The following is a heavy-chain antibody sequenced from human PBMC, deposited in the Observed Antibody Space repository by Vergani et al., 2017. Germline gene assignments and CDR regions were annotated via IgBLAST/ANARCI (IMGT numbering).Heavy chain of an antibody. V-gene: IGHV1-3*01. CDR3: ARGPRILWRYNWFDP. CDR1: GYTFTSYA. CDR2: INAGNGNT. D-gene: IGHD2-21*01. Sequence: QVQLVQSGAEVKKPGASVKVSCKASGYTFTSYAMHWVRQAPGQRLEWMGWINAGNGNTKYSQKFQGRVTITRDTSASTAYMELSSLRSEDTAVYYCARGPRILWRYNWFDPWGQGTLVTVSS. J-gene: IGHJ5*02.